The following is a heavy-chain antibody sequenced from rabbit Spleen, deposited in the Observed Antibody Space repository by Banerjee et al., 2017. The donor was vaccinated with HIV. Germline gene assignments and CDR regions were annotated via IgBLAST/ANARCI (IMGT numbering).Heavy chain of an antibody. CDR1: GFDFSNYNF. CDR3: ARGGDGYPSYSYFNL. J-gene: IGHJ4*01. CDR2: IDSGSRDFT. D-gene: IGHD7-1*01. Sequence: QEQLVESGGGLVQPGASLTLTCTASGFDFSNYNFMCWVRQAPGKGLEWIACIDSGSRDFTYYASWAKGRFTISKTSSTTVTLQMTSLTTADTATYFCARGGDGYPSYSYFNLWGPGTLVTVS. V-gene: IGHV1S45*01.